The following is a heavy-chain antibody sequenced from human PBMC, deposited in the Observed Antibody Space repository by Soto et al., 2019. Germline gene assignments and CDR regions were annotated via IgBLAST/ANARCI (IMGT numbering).Heavy chain of an antibody. Sequence: ETLSLTCTVSGGSISSYYWSWIRQPPGKGLEWIGYIYYSGSTNYNPSLKSRVTISVDTSKNQFSLKLSSVTAADTAVYYCARERRTIFGVSPSNYFDYWGQGTLVTVSS. D-gene: IGHD3-3*01. CDR2: IYYSGST. J-gene: IGHJ4*02. V-gene: IGHV4-59*01. CDR3: ARERRTIFGVSPSNYFDY. CDR1: GGSISSYY.